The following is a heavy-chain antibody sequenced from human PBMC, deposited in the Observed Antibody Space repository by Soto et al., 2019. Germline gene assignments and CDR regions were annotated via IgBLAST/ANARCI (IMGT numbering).Heavy chain of an antibody. J-gene: IGHJ6*02. CDR3: AREGIAARHYGMDV. V-gene: IGHV3-30-3*01. CDR2: ISYDGSNK. Sequence: GGSLRLSCAASGFTFSSYAMHWVRQAPGKGLEWVAVISYDGSNKYYADSVKGRFTISRDNSKNTLYLQMNSLRAEDTAVYYCAREGIAARHYGMDVWGQGTTVTAP. CDR1: GFTFSSYA. D-gene: IGHD6-6*01.